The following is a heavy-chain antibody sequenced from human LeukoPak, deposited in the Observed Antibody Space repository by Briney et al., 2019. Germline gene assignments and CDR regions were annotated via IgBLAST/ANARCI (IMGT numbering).Heavy chain of an antibody. J-gene: IGHJ3*02. Sequence: ASETLSLTCTVSGGSISSYYWSWIRQPPGKGLEWIGYIYYSGSTYYNPSLRSRVTISVDTSKNQFSLKLSSVTAADTAVYYCARGPSGRDAFDIWGQGTMVTVSS. V-gene: IGHV4-59*12. D-gene: IGHD3-3*01. CDR3: ARGPSGRDAFDI. CDR1: GGSISSYY. CDR2: IYYSGST.